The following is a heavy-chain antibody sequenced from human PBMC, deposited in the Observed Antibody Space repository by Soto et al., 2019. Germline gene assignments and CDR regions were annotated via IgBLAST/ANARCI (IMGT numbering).Heavy chain of an antibody. CDR1: GASVSTGSHY. CDR2: ISYSGST. J-gene: IGHJ5*02. Sequence: SETLSLTCSVSGASVSTGSHYWSWIRQPPGKGLEWIAYISYSGSTNYNPSLKSRVTMSVDTSKNQFSLRLSSVTAADTAIYYCATRITVFGLLIPPFDPWGQGTQVTVSS. V-gene: IGHV4-61*01. CDR3: ATRITVFGLLIPPFDP. D-gene: IGHD3-3*01.